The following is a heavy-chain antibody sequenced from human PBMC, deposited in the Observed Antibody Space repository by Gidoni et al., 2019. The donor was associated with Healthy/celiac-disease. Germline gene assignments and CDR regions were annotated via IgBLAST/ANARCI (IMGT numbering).Heavy chain of an antibody. Sequence: GESGGGLVQPGRSLRLSCTASGFPFGDYAMSWFRQAPGKGLVWVGFIRSKAYGGTTEYAASVKDRFTISRDDSKSIAYLQMNSLKTEDTAVYYCTRGKSSSWSNWFDPWGQGTLVTVSS. CDR1: GFPFGDYA. D-gene: IGHD6-13*01. CDR3: TRGKSSSWSNWFDP. V-gene: IGHV3-49*03. CDR2: IRSKAYGGTT. J-gene: IGHJ5*02.